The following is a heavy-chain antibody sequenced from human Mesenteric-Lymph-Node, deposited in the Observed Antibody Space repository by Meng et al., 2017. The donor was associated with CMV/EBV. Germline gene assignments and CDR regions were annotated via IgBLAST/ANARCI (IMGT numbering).Heavy chain of an antibody. J-gene: IGHJ6*02. D-gene: IGHD1-26*01. CDR1: GASISSYY. V-gene: IGHV4-59*01. CDR2: IYYNGNT. CDR3: ARGSHSGSYYFYGMDV. Sequence: SETLSLTCTVSGASISSYYWSWIRQHPGKGLEWIGYIYYNGNTNYNPSLKSRVTISVDTSKNQFSLKLSSVTAADTAVYYCARGSHSGSYYFYGMDVWGQGTTVTVSS.